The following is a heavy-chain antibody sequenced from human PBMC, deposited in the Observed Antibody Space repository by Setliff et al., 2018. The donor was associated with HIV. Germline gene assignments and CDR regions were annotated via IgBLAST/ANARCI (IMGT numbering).Heavy chain of an antibody. V-gene: IGHV4-59*08. CDR1: GGSINNYF. CDR2: IYYSGET. J-gene: IGHJ4*02. CDR3: ARHAAGPDGPFDY. Sequence: SETLSLTCTVSGGSINNYFWSWIRQSPGRGLEWIGYIYYSGETNYNPSLKSRVTFSVDTSKNQFSLKLSSVIAADTAVYYCARHAAGPDGPFDYWGQGTLVTVSS.